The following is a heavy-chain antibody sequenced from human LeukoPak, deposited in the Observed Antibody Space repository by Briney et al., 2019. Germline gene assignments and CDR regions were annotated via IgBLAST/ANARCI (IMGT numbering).Heavy chain of an antibody. Sequence: GECLRLSCAASGFIFSTYEMHWVRQAPGKGLEWVSYISTNGSTIYYADSVKGRFTFSRDNARISLFLQMNRLRAEDTAVYYCARDGPAYSFEYWGQGTLVTVSS. CDR3: ARDGPAYSFEY. V-gene: IGHV3-48*03. CDR1: GFIFSTYE. J-gene: IGHJ4*02. CDR2: ISTNGSTI. D-gene: IGHD2-21*01.